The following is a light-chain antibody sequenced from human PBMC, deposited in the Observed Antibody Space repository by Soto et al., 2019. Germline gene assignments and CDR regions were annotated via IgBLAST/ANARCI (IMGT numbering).Light chain of an antibody. Sequence: EIVLTQSPDTLSLSPGERATLSCRASQSVRSSLAWYQQKTGQPPRLLIYDASNRATGIPARFSGSGSGTDFTLTISSLEPEDFAVYYCQQRSNWPPEVTFGPGTKVDIK. V-gene: IGKV3-11*01. CDR2: DAS. J-gene: IGKJ3*01. CDR3: QQRSNWPPEVT. CDR1: QSVRSS.